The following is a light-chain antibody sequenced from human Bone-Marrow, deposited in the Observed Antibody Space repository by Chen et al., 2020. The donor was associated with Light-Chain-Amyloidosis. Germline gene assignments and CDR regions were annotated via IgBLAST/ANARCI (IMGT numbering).Light chain of an antibody. V-gene: IGLV3-21*02. CDR1: NIGSTS. J-gene: IGLJ3*02. CDR3: QVWDRGSDRLV. Sequence: SSVLTQPSSVSVAPGQTATIAWGGKNIGSTSVHWYQQTPGQAPLLVVDDDSDRPSGIPGRLSGSNSGTTATLTSRGVEAGDAADYYCQVWDRGSDRLVFGGGTKLTVL. CDR2: DDS.